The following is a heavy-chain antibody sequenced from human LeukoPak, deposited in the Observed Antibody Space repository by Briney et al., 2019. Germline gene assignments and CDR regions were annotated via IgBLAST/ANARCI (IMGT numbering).Heavy chain of an antibody. CDR1: GGSISSGDYY. V-gene: IGHV4-30-4*01. CDR3: ARESPGGITMIVVGPDDAFDI. CDR2: IYYSGST. D-gene: IGHD3-22*01. J-gene: IGHJ3*02. Sequence: PSETLSLTCTVSGGSISSGDYYWSWIRQPPGKGLEWIGYIYYSGSTYYNPSLKSRVTISVDTSKNQFSLKLSSVTAADTAVYYCARESPGGITMIVVGPDDAFDIWGQGTMVTVSS.